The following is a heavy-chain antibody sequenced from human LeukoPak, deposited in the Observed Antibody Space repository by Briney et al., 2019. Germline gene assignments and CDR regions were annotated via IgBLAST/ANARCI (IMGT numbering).Heavy chain of an antibody. J-gene: IGHJ5*02. CDR3: ARGRDYGDYARFDP. CDR1: GGSISSGGYS. Sequence: PSETLSLTCAVSGGSISSGGYSWSWIRQPPGKGLEWIGYISHSGSTYYNPSLKRRVTISVDRSKNQFSLKLSSVTAADTAMYYCARGRDYGDYARFDPWGQGTLVTVSS. CDR2: ISHSGST. V-gene: IGHV4-30-2*01. D-gene: IGHD4-17*01.